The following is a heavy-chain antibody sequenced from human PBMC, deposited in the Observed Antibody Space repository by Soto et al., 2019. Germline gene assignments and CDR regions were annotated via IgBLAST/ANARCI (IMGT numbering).Heavy chain of an antibody. Sequence: QVQLVQSGAEVKKPGASVKVSCKTSGDSFTSYDINWVRQAPGQGLEWLGRMNSNSGNTGYSDNFQGRVSMTRDTAISTAYLELTNLRSDDPAVYYCARGLISRGLVATHWGQGTPVTVSS. J-gene: IGHJ4*02. V-gene: IGHV1-8*01. D-gene: IGHD3-10*01. CDR3: ARGLISRGLVATH. CDR2: MNSNSGNT. CDR1: GDSFTSYD.